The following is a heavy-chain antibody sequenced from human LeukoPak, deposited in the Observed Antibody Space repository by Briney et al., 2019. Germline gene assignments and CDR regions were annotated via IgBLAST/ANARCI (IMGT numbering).Heavy chain of an antibody. J-gene: IGHJ4*02. CDR1: GYTFTGYY. D-gene: IGHD6-19*01. Sequence: ASVKVSCKASGYTFTGYYMHWVRQAPGQGLEWMGWINLNSGGTNYAQKFQGRVTMTRDTSISTAYMELSSLRSEDTAVYYCATPSIAVAGPNPFDYWGQGTLVTVSS. V-gene: IGHV1-2*02. CDR3: ATPSIAVAGPNPFDY. CDR2: INLNSGGT.